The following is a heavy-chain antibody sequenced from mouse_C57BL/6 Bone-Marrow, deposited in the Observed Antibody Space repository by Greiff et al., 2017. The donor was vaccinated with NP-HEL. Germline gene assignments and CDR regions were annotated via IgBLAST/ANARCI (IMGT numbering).Heavy chain of an antibody. J-gene: IGHJ4*01. CDR3: TRGYGYLYAMDY. Sequence: QVQLQQSGPELVKPGASVKISCKASGYAFSSSWMNWVKQRPGKGLEWIGRIYPGDGDTNYNGKFKGKATLTADKSSSTAYMELSSLTNEYSAVYYCTRGYGYLYAMDYWGQGTSVTVSS. D-gene: IGHD2-2*01. V-gene: IGHV1-82*01. CDR1: GYAFSSSW. CDR2: IYPGDGDT.